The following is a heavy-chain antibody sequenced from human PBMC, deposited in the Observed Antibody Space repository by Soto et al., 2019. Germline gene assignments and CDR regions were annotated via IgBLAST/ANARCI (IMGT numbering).Heavy chain of an antibody. D-gene: IGHD2-2*02. CDR1: GYTFTLFG. CDR3: ARGGQYRYFDY. Sequence: QVQLVQSGAEVKKPGASVKVSCTTSGYTFTLFGITWVRQAPGQGLEWMGWISPYNGDTKYAEKLEGRVTLTTDTSTDTAYMELTSLTSDVTAEYYCARGGQYRYFDYWGQGTLVTVSS. CDR2: ISPYNGDT. V-gene: IGHV1-18*01. J-gene: IGHJ4*02.